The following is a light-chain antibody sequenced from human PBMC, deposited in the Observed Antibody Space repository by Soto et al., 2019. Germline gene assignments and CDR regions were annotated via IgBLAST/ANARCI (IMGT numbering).Light chain of an antibody. V-gene: IGLV2-14*01. CDR1: SSDVGGYKY. CDR2: DVS. CDR3: SSYTSSSPRV. Sequence: QSALTQPASVSGSPGQSITVSCTGTSSDVGGYKYVSWYQQHPGKAPKLMIYDVSNRPSGVSNRFSGSKSGNTASLTISGLQAEDEADYYCSSYTSSSPRVLGNGTKVTVL. J-gene: IGLJ1*01.